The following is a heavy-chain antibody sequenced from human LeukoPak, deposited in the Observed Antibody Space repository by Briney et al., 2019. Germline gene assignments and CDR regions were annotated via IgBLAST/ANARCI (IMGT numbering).Heavy chain of an antibody. V-gene: IGHV1-2*02. Sequence: ASVKVSCKASGYTFTGYCMHWVRQTPGQGLEWMGWINPNSGGTNYAQKFQGRVTMTRDTSITTAHMELSSLRSEDTAVYYCASLAMVRGVIRDYYMDVWGKGTTVTVSS. CDR3: ASLAMVRGVIRDYYMDV. CDR2: INPNSGGT. D-gene: IGHD3-10*01. J-gene: IGHJ6*03. CDR1: GYTFTGYC.